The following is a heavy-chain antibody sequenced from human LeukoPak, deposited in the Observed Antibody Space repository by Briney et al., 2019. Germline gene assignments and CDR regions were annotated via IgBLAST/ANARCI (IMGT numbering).Heavy chain of an antibody. J-gene: IGHJ4*02. V-gene: IGHV3-23*01. CDR1: GFTFSSCA. Sequence: GGSLRLSCAASGFTFSSCAMSWVRQAPGKGLEWVSAISGSGGSTYYADSVKGRFTISRDNSKNTLYLQMNSLRAEDTAVYYCAKGSEVLWSGYYSIYWGQGTLVTVSS. CDR2: ISGSGGST. CDR3: AKGSEVLWSGYYSIY. D-gene: IGHD3-3*01.